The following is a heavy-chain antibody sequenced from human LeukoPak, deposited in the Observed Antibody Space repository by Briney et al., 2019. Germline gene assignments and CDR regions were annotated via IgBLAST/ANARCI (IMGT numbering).Heavy chain of an antibody. CDR2: INPNSGGT. Sequence: GASVKVSCKASGYTFTGYYMHWVRQAPGQGLEWMGWINPNSGGTNYAQKFQGRVTMTRDTSISTAYMELSRLRSEDTAVYYCASGYYDILTGYYPLYYYYYMDVWGKGTTVTISS. D-gene: IGHD3-9*01. J-gene: IGHJ6*03. CDR1: GYTFTGYY. V-gene: IGHV1-2*02. CDR3: ASGYYDILTGYYPLYYYYYMDV.